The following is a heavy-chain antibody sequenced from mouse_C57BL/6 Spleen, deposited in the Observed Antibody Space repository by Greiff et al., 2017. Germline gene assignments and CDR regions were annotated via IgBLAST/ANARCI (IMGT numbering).Heavy chain of an antibody. CDR3: ARHRGSNYSYWYFDV. J-gene: IGHJ1*03. Sequence: EVQLQESGGDLVKPGGSLKLSCAASGFTFSSYGMSWVRQTPDKRLEWVATISSGGSYTYYPDSVKGRFTISRDNAKNTLYLQMSSLKSEDTAMYYCARHRGSNYSYWYFDVWGTGTTVTVSS. V-gene: IGHV5-6*01. CDR1: GFTFSSYG. CDR2: ISSGGSYT. D-gene: IGHD2-5*01.